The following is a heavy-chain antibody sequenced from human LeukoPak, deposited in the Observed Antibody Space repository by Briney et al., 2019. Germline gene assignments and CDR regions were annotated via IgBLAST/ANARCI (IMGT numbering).Heavy chain of an antibody. CDR2: ISSSGSTI. D-gene: IGHD4-23*01. CDR1: GFTFSSYE. Sequence: GGSLRLSCAASGFTFSSYEMNWVRQAPGKGLEWVSYISSSGSTIYYADSEKGRFTISRDNAKNSLYLQMNSLRAEDTAVYYCARDLTPYYGGNSVGYWGQGTLVTVSS. V-gene: IGHV3-48*03. J-gene: IGHJ4*02. CDR3: ARDLTPYYGGNSVGY.